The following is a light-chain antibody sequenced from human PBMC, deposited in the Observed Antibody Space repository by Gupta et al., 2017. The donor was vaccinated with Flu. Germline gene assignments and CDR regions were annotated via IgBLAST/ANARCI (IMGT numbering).Light chain of an antibody. Sequence: EIVMTQSPATLSVSPGERVTLSCRASQSISSNLAWYQQRPGQAPRLLIYGASTRATGIPARFSGSGSGTDFTLTISSLQSEDFAVYYCQQYNSWPPYSFGQGTKLEIK. CDR2: GAS. CDR1: QSISSN. CDR3: QQYNSWPPYS. J-gene: IGKJ2*03. V-gene: IGKV3-15*01.